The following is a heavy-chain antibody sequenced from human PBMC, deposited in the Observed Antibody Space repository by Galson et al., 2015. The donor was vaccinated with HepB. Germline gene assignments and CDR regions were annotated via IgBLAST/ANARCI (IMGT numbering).Heavy chain of an antibody. CDR2: ISTGGDST. V-gene: IGHV3-23*01. CDR3: ASSGVVVTYFDY. CDR1: GFTFRSYA. J-gene: IGHJ4*02. D-gene: IGHD3-22*01. Sequence: SLRLSCAASGFTFRSYAMSWVRQAPGEGLEWVSAISTGGDSTYYADSVKGRFTISRDNSKNILYLQMNSLRAEDTAVYYCASSGVVVTYFDYWGQGTLVTVSS.